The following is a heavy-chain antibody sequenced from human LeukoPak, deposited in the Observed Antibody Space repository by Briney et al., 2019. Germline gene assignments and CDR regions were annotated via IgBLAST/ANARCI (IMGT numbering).Heavy chain of an antibody. CDR1: GGSISSSNW. D-gene: IGHD5-12*01. J-gene: IGHJ3*02. V-gene: IGHV4-4*02. CDR3: ASSNSGYDSDAFDI. CDR2: IYHSGST. Sequence: TSETLSLTCAVSGGSISSSNWWSWVRQPPGKGLEWIGEIYHSGSTNYNPSLKSRVTISVDKSKSQFSLKLSSVTAADTAVYYCASSNSGYDSDAFDIWGQGTMVTVSS.